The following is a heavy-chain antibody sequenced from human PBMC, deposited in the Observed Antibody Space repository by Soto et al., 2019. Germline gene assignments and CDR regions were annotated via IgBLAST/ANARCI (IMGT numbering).Heavy chain of an antibody. V-gene: IGHV4-39*01. D-gene: IGHD3-10*01. Sequence: QLHLHESGPGLVKPSETLSLSCSVSGDSITRSGFYWAWIRRPPGKELEWIGSMYHTGSTYYKPSLESRLTMSVDTSMSQFSLRLTSMTAADAGVYFCARVRGGDTHVFDFWGQGARVTVSS. CDR3: ARVRGGDTHVFDF. CDR1: GDSITRSGFY. J-gene: IGHJ4*02. CDR2: MYHTGST.